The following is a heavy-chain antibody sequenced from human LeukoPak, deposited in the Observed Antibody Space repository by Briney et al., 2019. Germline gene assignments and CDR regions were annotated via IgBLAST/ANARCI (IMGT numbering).Heavy chain of an antibody. CDR1: GYTFTSYG. V-gene: IGHV1-18*01. J-gene: IGHJ4*02. CDR3: ARDYGSIVVVPAAIGHY. CDR2: ISAYNGNT. D-gene: IGHD2-2*02. Sequence: GASVKVSCKASGYTFTSYGISWVRQAPGQGLEWMGWISAYNGNTNYAQKLQGRVTVTTDTSTSTAYMELRSLRSDDTAVYYCARDYGSIVVVPAAIGHYWGQGTLVTVSS.